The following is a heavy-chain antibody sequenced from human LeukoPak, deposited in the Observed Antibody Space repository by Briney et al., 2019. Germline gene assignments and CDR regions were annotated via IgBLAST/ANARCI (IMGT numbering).Heavy chain of an antibody. J-gene: IGHJ3*02. CDR3: ARDHPTYDYVWGSYRYTGRGAFDI. Sequence: GGSLRLSCAASGFTFDDYAMHWVRQAPGKGLEWVSLISWDGGSTYYADSVKGRFTISRDNAKNSLYLQMNSLRAEDTAVYYCARDHPTYDYVWGSYRYTGRGAFDIWGQGTMVTVSS. D-gene: IGHD3-16*02. CDR1: GFTFDDYA. CDR2: ISWDGGST. V-gene: IGHV3-43D*03.